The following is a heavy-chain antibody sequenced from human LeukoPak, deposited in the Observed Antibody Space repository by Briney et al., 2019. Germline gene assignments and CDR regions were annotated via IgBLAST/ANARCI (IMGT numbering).Heavy chain of an antibody. CDR2: ISVYNGNT. D-gene: IGHD4-17*01. V-gene: IGHV1-18*01. Sequence: ASVKVSCKASGYTFMNYGISWVRQAPGQGLEWLGWISVYNGNTNSAQRLQGRVTMTADTSTSTAYMELRSLRSDDAAVYYCARGDDYGDYWGLYWGQGTLVTVSS. CDR1: GYTFMNYG. J-gene: IGHJ4*02. CDR3: ARGDDYGDYWGLY.